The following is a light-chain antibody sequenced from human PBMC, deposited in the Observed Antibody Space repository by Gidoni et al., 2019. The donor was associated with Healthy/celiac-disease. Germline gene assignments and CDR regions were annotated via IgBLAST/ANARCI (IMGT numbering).Light chain of an antibody. CDR1: QSVSSSY. Sequence: EIVLTQSPGTLSLSPGERATLSCRASQSVSSSYLAWYQQKPGQAPRLLFYGASSRATGIPDRFSGSGSGTDFTLTISRLEPEDFAVYYCQQYGSSPQNTFGQGTKLEIK. V-gene: IGKV3-20*01. CDR2: GAS. CDR3: QQYGSSPQNT. J-gene: IGKJ2*01.